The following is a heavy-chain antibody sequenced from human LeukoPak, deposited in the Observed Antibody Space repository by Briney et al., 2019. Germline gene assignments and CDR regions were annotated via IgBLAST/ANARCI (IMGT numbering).Heavy chain of an antibody. J-gene: IGHJ4*02. CDR1: GFTFRNYD. CDR3: AKRGAGATLDY. D-gene: IGHD4/OR15-4a*01. Sequence: GGSLRLSCVASGFTFRNYDMHWVRQATGKGLEWVSGIGAAGDTYYPGSVKGRFTISRDNAKNSLYLQMNSLRAEDTAVYYCAKRGAGATLDYWGQGALVTVSS. V-gene: IGHV3-13*04. CDR2: IGAAGDT.